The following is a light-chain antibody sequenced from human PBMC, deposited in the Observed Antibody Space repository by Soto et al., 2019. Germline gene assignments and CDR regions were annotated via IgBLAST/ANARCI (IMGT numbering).Light chain of an antibody. CDR1: QSVTTH. CDR2: AAC. Sequence: ELVMTQSPATLSPSPGAIATLSCRVSQSVTTHSAWHQQNPDQAPRLLFHAACTGATVVPDRCRGSGSGKDFTLTITRLQSEVFGVYCRQRYSSWPQYTFGQGTKVDIK. J-gene: IGKJ2*01. CDR3: QRYSSWPQYT. V-gene: IGKV3-15*01.